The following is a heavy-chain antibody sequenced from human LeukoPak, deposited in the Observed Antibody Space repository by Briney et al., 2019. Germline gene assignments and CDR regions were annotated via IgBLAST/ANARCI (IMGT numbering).Heavy chain of an antibody. CDR3: ASGTGWLIDL. CDR2: IKSDGSET. Sequence: PGGSLRLSCAASGLTFSKSWMNWVGQAPGKGLEWMAMIKSDGSETIYVDSVRGRFTISSDNANNSLHLQMSSLKVEDTAVYFCASGTGWLIDLWGQGTQVTVSS. V-gene: IGHV3-7*01. D-gene: IGHD6-19*01. J-gene: IGHJ4*02. CDR1: GLTFSKSW.